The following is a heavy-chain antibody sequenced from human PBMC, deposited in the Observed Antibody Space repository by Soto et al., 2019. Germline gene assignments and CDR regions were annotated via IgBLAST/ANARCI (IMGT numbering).Heavy chain of an antibody. CDR2: SRDKANGYTT. V-gene: IGHV3-72*01. Sequence: GGSLRLSCAGSGFIISDHYMDWVRQAPGKGLEWVGRSRDKANGYTTEYAASVKDRFTISRDESDNSLSLQMNSLKTEDTAVYYCVSYRKANGKFDYWGQGTQVTVSS. CDR3: VSYRKANGKFDY. CDR1: GFIISDHY. J-gene: IGHJ4*02. D-gene: IGHD1-1*01.